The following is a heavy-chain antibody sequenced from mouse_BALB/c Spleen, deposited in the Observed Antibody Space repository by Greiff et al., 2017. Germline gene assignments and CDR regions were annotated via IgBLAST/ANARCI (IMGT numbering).Heavy chain of an antibody. D-gene: IGHD2-1*01. Sequence: QVQLQQPGAELVKPGASVKLSCKASGYTFTSYWMHWVKQRPGQCLEWIGEINPSNGRTNYNEKFKSKATLTVDKSSSTAYMQLSSLTSEDSAVYYCARRYYGNDFDYWGQGTTLTVSS. CDR3: ARRYYGNDFDY. CDR2: INPSNGRT. V-gene: IGHV1S81*02. J-gene: IGHJ2*01. CDR1: GYTFTSYW.